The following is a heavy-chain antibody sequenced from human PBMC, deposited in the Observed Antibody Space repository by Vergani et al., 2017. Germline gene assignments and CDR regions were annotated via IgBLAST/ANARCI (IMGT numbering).Heavy chain of an antibody. Sequence: EVRLVESGGGLVQPGGSLRLSCAASGFTFGDYYMAWIRLAPWKGLDWVASIKRDGTETFYVDSVKGRFTISRDNAKTTLYLQMNSLRDEDRGVYYCARISGGSAPYLHYWGQGTLVTVAS. J-gene: IGHJ1*01. CDR2: IKRDGTET. D-gene: IGHD2-15*01. CDR1: GFTFGDYY. V-gene: IGHV3-7*01. CDR3: ARISGGSAPYLHY.